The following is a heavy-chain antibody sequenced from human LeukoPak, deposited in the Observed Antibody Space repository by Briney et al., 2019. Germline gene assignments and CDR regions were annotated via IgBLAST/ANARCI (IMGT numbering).Heavy chain of an antibody. Sequence: PSETLSLTCTVSGGSISSGSYYWSWIRQPAGKGLEWIGRIYTSGSTNYNPSLKSRVTISVDTSKNQFSLKLSSVTAADTAVYYCERGVDSSGWYGFCAFDIWGQGTMVTVSS. CDR2: IYTSGST. CDR1: GGSISSGSYY. V-gene: IGHV4-61*02. CDR3: ERGVDSSGWYGFCAFDI. J-gene: IGHJ3*02. D-gene: IGHD6-19*01.